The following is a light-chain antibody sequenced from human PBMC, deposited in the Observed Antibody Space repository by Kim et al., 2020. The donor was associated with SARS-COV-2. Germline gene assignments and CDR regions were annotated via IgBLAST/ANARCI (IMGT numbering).Light chain of an antibody. CDR1: SSDVGGYNH. Sequence: QSALTQPPSASGSPGQSVAISCTGTSSDVGGYNHVSWYQQYPGKAPKLMIYEVSKRPSGVPDRFSGSKSGNTASLTVSGLQADDEADYYCSSYAGSNILYVFGTGTKVTVL. CDR2: EVS. V-gene: IGLV2-8*01. J-gene: IGLJ1*01. CDR3: SSYAGSNILYV.